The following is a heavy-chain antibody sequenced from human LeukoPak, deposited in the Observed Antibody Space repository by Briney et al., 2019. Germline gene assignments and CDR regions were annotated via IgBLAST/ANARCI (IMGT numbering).Heavy chain of an antibody. CDR1: GGTFSSDA. Sequence: GASVKVSCKGSGGTFSSDAISWVRQAPGQTLEWMGGIIPIFGRANYAQKFQGRVTITADESTNTTYMELSSLRSDDTAVYYCAREMDGDYSFDSWGQGSLVTVSS. CDR2: IIPIFGRA. J-gene: IGHJ4*02. V-gene: IGHV1-69*01. CDR3: AREMDGDYSFDS. D-gene: IGHD4-17*01.